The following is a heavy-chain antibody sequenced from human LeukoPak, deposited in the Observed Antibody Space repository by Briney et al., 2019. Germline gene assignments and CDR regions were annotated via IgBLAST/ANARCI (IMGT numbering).Heavy chain of an antibody. V-gene: IGHV4-59*01. J-gene: IGHJ4*02. CDR2: IYYSGST. D-gene: IGHD6-19*01. CDR1: GGSISSYY. Sequence: SETLSLTCTVSGGSISSYYWSWIRQPPGKGLEWIGYIYYSGSTNYTPSLKSRVTISVDTSKNQFSLNLSSVTAADTAVYYCAREQWPLYYFDYWGQGTLVTVSS. CDR3: AREQWPLYYFDY.